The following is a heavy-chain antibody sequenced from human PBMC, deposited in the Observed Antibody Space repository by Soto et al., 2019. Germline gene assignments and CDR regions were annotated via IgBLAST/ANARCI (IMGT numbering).Heavy chain of an antibody. V-gene: IGHV1-8*01. D-gene: IGHD2-2*01. CDR2: MNPNSGNT. CDR1: GYTFTSYD. J-gene: IGHJ6*03. CDR3: ARVEECSSMSCYYYMDV. Sequence: QVQLVQSGAEVKKPGASVKVSCKASGYTFTSYDINWVRQATGQGLEWMGWMNPNSGNTGYAQKVQGRVTMTRNTSLSTAYMELSSLRSEDTALYYCARVEECSSMSCYYYMDVWGKGTTVTVSS.